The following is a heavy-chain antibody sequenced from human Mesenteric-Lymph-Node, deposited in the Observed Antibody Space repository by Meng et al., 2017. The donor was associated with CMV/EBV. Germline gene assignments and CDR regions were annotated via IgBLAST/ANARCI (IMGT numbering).Heavy chain of an antibody. CDR3: VRGDDYRNPIIFDY. D-gene: IGHD4-11*01. CDR1: GFTFSSYS. J-gene: IGHJ4*02. Sequence: GESLKISCAASGFTFSSYSMNWVRQAPGKGLEWVSGLNWNGGATGYADSVKGRFTISRDNTKNSLFLQMNSLRGEDTALYYCVRGDDYRNPIIFDYWGQGTPVTVSS. V-gene: IGHV3-20*04. CDR2: LNWNGGAT.